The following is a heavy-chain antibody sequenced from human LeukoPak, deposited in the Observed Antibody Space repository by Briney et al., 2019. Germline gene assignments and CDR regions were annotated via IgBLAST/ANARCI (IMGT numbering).Heavy chain of an antibody. Sequence: SVEVSCKASGGTFSSYAISWVRQAPGQGLERMGRIIPIFGIANYAQKFQGRVTITADKSTSTAYMELSSLRSEDTAVHYCARDAGVGAAPEDAFDIWGQGTMVTVSS. CDR1: GGTFSSYA. J-gene: IGHJ3*02. V-gene: IGHV1-69*04. D-gene: IGHD1-26*01. CDR3: ARDAGVGAAPEDAFDI. CDR2: IIPIFGIA.